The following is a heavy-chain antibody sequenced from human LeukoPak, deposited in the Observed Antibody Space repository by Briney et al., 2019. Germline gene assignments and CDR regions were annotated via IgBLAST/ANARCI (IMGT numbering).Heavy chain of an antibody. CDR1: GGSISSGTYY. CDR3: ARISRPADRTAGPYNMDV. J-gene: IGHJ6*03. V-gene: IGHV4-39*01. Sequence: PSETLSLTCAVSGGSISSGTYYWGWIRQPPGKGLEWIGSISYSGTTYYNASLKSRVTLSVDTSKNLFSLNLRSVTAADTAVYYCARISRPADRTAGPYNMDVWGKGTTVTVSS. CDR2: ISYSGTT.